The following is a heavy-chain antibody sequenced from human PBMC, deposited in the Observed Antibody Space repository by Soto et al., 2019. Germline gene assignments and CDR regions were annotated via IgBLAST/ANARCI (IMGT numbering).Heavy chain of an antibody. J-gene: IGHJ6*02. D-gene: IGHD6-13*01. CDR2: IYYSGST. V-gene: IGHV4-39*01. CDR3: VRHGQQLTPIYYYYGMDV. CDR1: GGSISSSSYY. Sequence: QLQLQESGPGLVKPSETLSLTCTVSGGSISSSSYYWGWIRQPPGKGLEWIGSIYYSGSTYDNPSLHSRVHIYVATSKNQFSLKLSSVTAADTAVYYCVRHGQQLTPIYYYYGMDVWGQGTTVTVSS.